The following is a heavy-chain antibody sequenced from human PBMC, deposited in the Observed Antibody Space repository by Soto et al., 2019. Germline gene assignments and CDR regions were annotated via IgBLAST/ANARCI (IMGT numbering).Heavy chain of an antibody. V-gene: IGHV3-74*01. CDR1: RFSFSSHW. J-gene: IGHJ5*02. CDR2: INSDGSFT. CDR3: AKDTGFDSSGYLWFDP. D-gene: IGHD3-22*01. Sequence: GGSLRLSCAASRFSFSSHWMHWVRQAPGKGLVWVSRINSDGSFTSYADSVKGRFTISRDNSKNTLYLQMNSLRAEDTAVYYCAKDTGFDSSGYLWFDPWGQGTLVTVSS.